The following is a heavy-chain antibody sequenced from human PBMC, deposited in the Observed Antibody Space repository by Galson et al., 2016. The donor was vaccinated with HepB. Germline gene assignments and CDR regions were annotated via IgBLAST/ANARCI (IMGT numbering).Heavy chain of an antibody. J-gene: IGHJ6*03. V-gene: IGHV1-69*06. CDR2: IIPIIGTA. D-gene: IGHD6-13*01. CDR1: GGTFSTEC. CDR3: AFSSSQYYMDV. Sequence: SVKVSCKASGGTFSTECISWVRQAPGQGLEWMGGIIPIIGTAKYAQKFQGRVTIIADKSTSTVYVELSSLRFEDTAVYYCAFSSSQYYMDVWGKGTTVIVSS.